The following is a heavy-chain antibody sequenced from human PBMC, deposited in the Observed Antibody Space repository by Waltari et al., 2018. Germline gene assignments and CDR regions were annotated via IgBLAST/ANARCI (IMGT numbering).Heavy chain of an antibody. V-gene: IGHV4-4*07. CDR3: ARETYWNQGYDYYYYMDV. Sequence: QVQLQESGPGLVKPSETLSLPCPVSGGSIRSCSWLRPRQPDGKGLEWIGRIYTSGSTNYNPSLKSRVTMSVDTSKNQFSLKLSSVTAADTAVYYCARETYWNQGYDYYYYMDVWGKGTTVTISS. CDR1: GGSIRSCS. J-gene: IGHJ6*03. CDR2: IYTSGST. D-gene: IGHD1-1*01.